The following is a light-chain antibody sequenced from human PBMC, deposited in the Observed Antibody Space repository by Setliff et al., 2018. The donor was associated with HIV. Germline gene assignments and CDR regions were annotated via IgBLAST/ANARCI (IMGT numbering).Light chain of an antibody. CDR1: SSDVGGYSH. J-gene: IGLJ1*01. CDR3: SSYAITSTLP. V-gene: IGLV2-14*01. Sequence: QSALAQPASVSGSPGQSITISCTGTSSDVGGYSHVSWYQQHPGKAPKLIIYEVRNRPSGVSNRFSGSKSGNTASLTISGLQAEDEADYYCSSYAITSTLPFGTGTKVTVL. CDR2: EVR.